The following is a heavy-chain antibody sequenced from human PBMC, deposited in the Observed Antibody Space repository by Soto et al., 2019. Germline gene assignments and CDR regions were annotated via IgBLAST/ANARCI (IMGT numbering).Heavy chain of an antibody. J-gene: IGHJ5*02. CDR3: ARKDKSGYFNWFDP. Sequence: GESLKISCRTSGYKFTSSWIAWVRQKPGKGLEWMGIIFPSDSDTRYSPSFQGQVTISADRSTSTVFLQWATLKASDTAVYFCARKDKSGYFNWFDPWGQGTMVTVSS. CDR1: GYKFTSSW. D-gene: IGHD3-22*01. V-gene: IGHV5-51*01. CDR2: IFPSDSDT.